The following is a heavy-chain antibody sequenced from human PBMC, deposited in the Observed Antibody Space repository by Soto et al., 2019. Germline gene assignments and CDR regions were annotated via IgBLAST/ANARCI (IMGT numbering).Heavy chain of an antibody. D-gene: IGHD2-2*01. CDR2: IYNTGST. J-gene: IGHJ6*02. CDR1: GVSISSYY. Sequence: QVQLQESGPGLVKPSETLSLTCTVSGVSISSYYWSWIRQPPGKALEWIGYIYNTGSTNYNPSLKGRVTLSIDSSKNQFSLKLTSVTAADTAVYYCAMVPAAPHWVYYFGMDVWGQGTTVTVSS. CDR3: AMVPAAPHWVYYFGMDV. V-gene: IGHV4-59*12.